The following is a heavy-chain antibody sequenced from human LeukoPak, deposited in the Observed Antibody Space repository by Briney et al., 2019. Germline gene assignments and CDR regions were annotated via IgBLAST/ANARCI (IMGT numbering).Heavy chain of an antibody. CDR2: INHSGST. J-gene: IGHJ4*02. D-gene: IGHD6-19*01. Sequence: PSETLSLTCAVYGGSFSGYYWSWIRQPPGKGLEWIGEINHSGSTNYNPSLKSRVTISVDTSKNQFSLKLSSVTAADTAVYYCASEATVAGLFDYWGQGTLVTVSS. CDR1: GGSFSGYY. V-gene: IGHV4-34*01. CDR3: ASEATVAGLFDY.